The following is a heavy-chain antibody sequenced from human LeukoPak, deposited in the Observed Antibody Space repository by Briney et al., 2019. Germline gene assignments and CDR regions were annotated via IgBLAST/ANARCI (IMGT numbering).Heavy chain of an antibody. Sequence: SETLSLTCTVSGGSISSSSYYWGWIRQPPGKGLEWTGCIYYSGSTYYNPSLKSRVTISVDTSKNQFSLKLSSVTAADTAVYYCARRRTSGLEQQLPGNWFDPWGQGTLVTVPS. CDR2: IYYSGST. J-gene: IGHJ5*02. V-gene: IGHV4-39*01. D-gene: IGHD6-13*01. CDR3: ARRRTSGLEQQLPGNWFDP. CDR1: GGSISSSSYY.